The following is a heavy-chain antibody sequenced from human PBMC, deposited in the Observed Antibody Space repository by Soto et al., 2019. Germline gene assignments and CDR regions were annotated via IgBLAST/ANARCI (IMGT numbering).Heavy chain of an antibody. V-gene: IGHV1-3*01. D-gene: IGHD6-19*01. CDR2: INAGNGDT. CDR1: EYTFTSFA. CDR3: AREYSSGYDY. J-gene: IGHJ4*02. Sequence: ASVKVSCKASEYTFTSFALHWVRQAPGQRLEWMGWINAGNGDTKYSQKFQGRVTITRDTSASTAYMELSSLRSEDTAVYYCAREYSSGYDYWGQGTLVTVSS.